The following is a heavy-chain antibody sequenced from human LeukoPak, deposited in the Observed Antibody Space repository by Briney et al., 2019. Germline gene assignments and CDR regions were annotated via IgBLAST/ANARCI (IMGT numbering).Heavy chain of an antibody. V-gene: IGHV3-23*01. D-gene: IGHD3-10*01. CDR1: GFTFSSYG. CDR3: ARNYGSGSYYTEGFDY. CDR2: ISGSGGST. J-gene: IGHJ4*02. Sequence: GGSLRLSCAASGFTFSSYGMSWVRQAPGKGLEWVSAISGSGGSTYYADSVKGRFTISRDNAKNSLYLQMNSLRAEDTAVYYCARNYGSGSYYTEGFDYWGQGTLVTVSS.